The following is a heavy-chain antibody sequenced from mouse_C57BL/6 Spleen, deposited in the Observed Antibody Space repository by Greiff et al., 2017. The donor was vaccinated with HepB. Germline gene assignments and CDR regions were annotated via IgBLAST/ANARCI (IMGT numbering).Heavy chain of an antibody. CDR1: GYSFTGYY. CDR3: SRDSSGYVGYYAMDY. V-gene: IGHV1-43*01. Sequence: EVQLQQSGPELVKPGASVKISCKASGYSFTGYYMHWVKQSSEKSLEWIGEINPSTGGTSYNQKFKGKATLTVDKSSSTAYMQLKSLTSEDSAVYYCSRDSSGYVGYYAMDYWGQGTSVTVSS. CDR2: INPSTGGT. D-gene: IGHD3-2*02. J-gene: IGHJ4*01.